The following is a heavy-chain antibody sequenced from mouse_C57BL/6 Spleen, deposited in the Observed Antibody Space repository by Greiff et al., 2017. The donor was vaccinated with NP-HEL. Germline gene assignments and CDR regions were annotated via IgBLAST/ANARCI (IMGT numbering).Heavy chain of an antibody. CDR2: ISSGSSTI. V-gene: IGHV5-17*01. Sequence: EVQLVESGGGLVKPGGSLKLSCAASGFTFSDYGMHWVRQAPEKGLEWVAYISSGSSTIYYADTVKGRFTISRDNAKNTLFLQMTSLRSEDTAMYYCARGRGYYENYAMDYWGQGTSVTVSS. CDR3: ARGRGYYENYAMDY. CDR1: GFTFSDYG. D-gene: IGHD2-3*01. J-gene: IGHJ4*01.